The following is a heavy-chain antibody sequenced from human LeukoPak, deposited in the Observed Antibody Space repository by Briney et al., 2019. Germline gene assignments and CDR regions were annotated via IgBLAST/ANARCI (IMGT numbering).Heavy chain of an antibody. CDR1: GFTFSSYA. V-gene: IGHV3-23*01. D-gene: IGHD1-26*01. CDR3: AKRRVGATGGGFDY. J-gene: IGHJ4*02. Sequence: GGSLRLSCAASGFTFSSYAMSWVRQAPGKGLEWVSAISGSGGSTYYADSVKGRFTISRDNSKNTLYLQMNSLRAGDTAVYYCAKRRVGATGGGFDYWGQGTLVTVSS. CDR2: ISGSGGST.